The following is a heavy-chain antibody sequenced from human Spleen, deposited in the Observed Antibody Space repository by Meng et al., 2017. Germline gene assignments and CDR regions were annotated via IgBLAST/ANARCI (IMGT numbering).Heavy chain of an antibody. CDR2: IYYSGST. V-gene: IGHV4-61*01. Sequence: SETLSLTCTVSGGSVSSGTYYWSWIRQPPGKGLEWIGYIYYSGSTNYNPSLKSRVTISVDTSKNQFSLKLSSVTAADTAVYYCARVLAVAGIFYYYGMDVWGQGTTVTVSS. J-gene: IGHJ6*02. CDR3: ARVLAVAGIFYYYGMDV. D-gene: IGHD6-19*01. CDR1: GGSVSSGTYY.